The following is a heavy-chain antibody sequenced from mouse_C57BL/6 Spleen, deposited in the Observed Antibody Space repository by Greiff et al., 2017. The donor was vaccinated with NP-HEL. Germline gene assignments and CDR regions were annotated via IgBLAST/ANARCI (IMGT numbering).Heavy chain of an antibody. V-gene: IGHV5-4*01. CDR1: GFTFSSYA. CDR3: ARERDPKAQGYFDV. CDR2: ISDGGSYT. Sequence: EVHLVESGGGLVKPGGSLKLSCAASGFTFSSYAMSWVRQTPEKRLEWVATISDGGSYTYYPDNVQGRFTISRDNAKNNLYLQMSHLKSEDTAMYYCARERDPKAQGYFDVWGTGTTVTVSS. J-gene: IGHJ1*03.